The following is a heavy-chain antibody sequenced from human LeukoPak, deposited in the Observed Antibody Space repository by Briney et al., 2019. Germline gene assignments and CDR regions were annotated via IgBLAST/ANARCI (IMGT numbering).Heavy chain of an antibody. J-gene: IGHJ6*04. V-gene: IGHV4-34*01. CDR3: ARGLGGDYYYYGMDV. CDR1: GGSFSGYY. Sequence: SETLSLTCAVYGGSFSGYYWSWIRQPPGKGLEGIGGINHSGSTNYNPSLKSRVTISVDTSKNQFSLKLSSVTAADTAVYYCARGLGGDYYYYGMDVWGKGTTVTVSS. CDR2: INHSGST.